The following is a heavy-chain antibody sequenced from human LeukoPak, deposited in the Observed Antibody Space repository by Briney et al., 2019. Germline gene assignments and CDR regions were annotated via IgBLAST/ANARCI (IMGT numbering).Heavy chain of an antibody. CDR1: GFTFSSYS. J-gene: IGHJ4*02. Sequence: PGGSLRLSCAASGFTFSSYSMNWVRQAPGKGLEWVSYISSSSSTIYYADSVKGRFTISRDNAKNSLYLQMNSLRAEDTAVYYCARDPPATGTAGFDHWGQGTLVTVSS. CDR2: ISSSSSTI. V-gene: IGHV3-48*04. CDR3: ARDPPATGTAGFDH. D-gene: IGHD1-1*01.